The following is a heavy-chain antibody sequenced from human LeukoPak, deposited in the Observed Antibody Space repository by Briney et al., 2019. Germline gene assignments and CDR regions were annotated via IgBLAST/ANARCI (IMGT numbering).Heavy chain of an antibody. CDR3: AREGDCSSTSCYSNWFDP. J-gene: IGHJ5*02. CDR2: INPNSGGT. D-gene: IGHD2-2*01. V-gene: IGHV1-2*02. Sequence: GASVKVSCKASGYTFTGYYMHWVRQAPGQGLEWMGWINPNSGGTNYAQKFQGRVTMTRDTSISTAYMELSSLRSEDTAVYYCAREGDCSSTSCYSNWFDPWGQGTLVTVSS. CDR1: GYTFTGYY.